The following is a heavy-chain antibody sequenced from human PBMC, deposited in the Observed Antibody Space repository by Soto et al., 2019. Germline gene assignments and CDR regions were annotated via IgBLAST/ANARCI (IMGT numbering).Heavy chain of an antibody. D-gene: IGHD3-10*01. V-gene: IGHV4-59*01. J-gene: IGHJ6*02. CDR2: IFYSGST. CDR1: GDSISSYY. CDR3: ARDKNYYGSGSYLDNYYYYGMDV. Sequence: SETLSLTCTVSGDSISSYYWSWIRQPPGKGLEWIGYIFYSGSTNYNPSLKGRVTISVDTSKNQFSLKLSSVTAADTAVYYCARDKNYYGSGSYLDNYYYYGMDVWGQGTTVTVSS.